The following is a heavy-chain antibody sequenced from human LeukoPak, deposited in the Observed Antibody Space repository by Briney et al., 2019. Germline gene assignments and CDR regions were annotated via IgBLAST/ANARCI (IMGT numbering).Heavy chain of an antibody. CDR2: IYHSGST. V-gene: IGHV4-38-2*02. J-gene: IGHJ4*02. CDR1: HYSISRNYY. CDR3: ASSSGYMSY. D-gene: IGHD3-22*01. Sequence: PSETLSLTCTVSHYSISRNYYWGWLRPPPGKGLEWIGSIYHSGSTYYTPSLKSRVTISVDTSKNQFSLKLTSVTAADMAVYYCASSSGYMSYWGQGTLVTVSS.